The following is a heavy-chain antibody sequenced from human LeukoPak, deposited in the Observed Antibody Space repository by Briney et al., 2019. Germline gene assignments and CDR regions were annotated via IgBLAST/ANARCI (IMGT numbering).Heavy chain of an antibody. CDR3: AKSLRSGWYYFDF. V-gene: IGHV3-23*01. J-gene: IGHJ4*02. CDR2: ISCSGGST. Sequence: GGSLTLFCAASGFTLSSYPMRCLRHAPGKGVEGVSAISCSGGSTYYADSVKGRFTISRDNSKNTLYLQMNSLRAEDTVVYYCAKSLRSGWYYFDFWGQGTLVTVSS. CDR1: GFTLSSYP. D-gene: IGHD6-19*01.